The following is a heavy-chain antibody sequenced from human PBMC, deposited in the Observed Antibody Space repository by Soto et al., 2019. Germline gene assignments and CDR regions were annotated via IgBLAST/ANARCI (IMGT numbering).Heavy chain of an antibody. V-gene: IGHV1-18*01. CDR2: ISAYNGNT. J-gene: IGHJ3*02. CDR1: GYTFTSYG. Sequence: ASVKVSCKASGYTFTSYGISWVRQAPGQGLEWMGWISAYNGNTNYAQKLQGRVTMTTDTSTSTAYMELRSLRSDDTAVYYCARDSGVIGYCSSTSCLDAFDIWGQGTMVTVSS. D-gene: IGHD2-2*01. CDR3: ARDSGVIGYCSSTSCLDAFDI.